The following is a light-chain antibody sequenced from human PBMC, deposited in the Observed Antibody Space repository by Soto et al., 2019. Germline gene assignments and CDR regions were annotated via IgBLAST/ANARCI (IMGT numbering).Light chain of an antibody. Sequence: EIVMTQSPATLSVPPGERVTLSCRASQGVSSRLAWYHQKPGQSPRLLIYGASSRATGIPARFSGSGSGTDFTLTISSLEPDDFGVYYCQQRANWPLTFGGGTKVDIK. V-gene: IGKV3D-15*01. J-gene: IGKJ4*01. CDR3: QQRANWPLT. CDR2: GAS. CDR1: QGVSSR.